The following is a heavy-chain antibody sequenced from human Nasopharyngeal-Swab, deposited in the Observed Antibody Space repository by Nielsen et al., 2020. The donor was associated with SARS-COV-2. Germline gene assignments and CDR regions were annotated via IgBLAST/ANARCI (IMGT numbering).Heavy chain of an antibody. CDR2: IWYDGSSK. V-gene: IGHV3-33*01. J-gene: IGHJ6*03. Sequence: GESLKISCAASGFSFTSFGMHWVRQAPGKGLEWVAIIWYDGSSKYYAESVRGRFTISRDNTRNTLYLQMTSLRAEDTAVYYCASHVSSSTAGYYYYYMDVWGNGTTVTVSS. D-gene: IGHD6-6*01. CDR3: ASHVSSSTAGYYYYYMDV. CDR1: GFSFTSFG.